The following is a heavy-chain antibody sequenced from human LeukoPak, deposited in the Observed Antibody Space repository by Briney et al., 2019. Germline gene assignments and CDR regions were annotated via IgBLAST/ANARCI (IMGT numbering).Heavy chain of an antibody. D-gene: IGHD1-26*01. J-gene: IGHJ4*02. CDR3: ARIGVFSGSYYVDY. CDR2: ISGSGGST. Sequence: GGSLRLSCAASGFTFSSYAMSWVRQAPGKGLEWVSAISGSGGSTYYADSVKGRFTISRDNSKNTLYLQMNSLRAEDTAVYYCARIGVFSGSYYVDYWGQGTLVTVSS. CDR1: GFTFSSYA. V-gene: IGHV3-23*01.